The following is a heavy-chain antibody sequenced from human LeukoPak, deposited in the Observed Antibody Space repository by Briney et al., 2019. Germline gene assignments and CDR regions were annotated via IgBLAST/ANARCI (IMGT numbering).Heavy chain of an antibody. Sequence: GGSLRLSCAASEFIVSSNYMNWVRQAPGKGLEWVSVIYSGGGIYYADSVKGRFTISRDISKNMLYLQMNSLRADDTAVYYCARGHNTATSGTRAFDIGGQGTMVTVSS. V-gene: IGHV3-53*01. CDR1: EFIVSSNY. CDR3: ARGHNTATSGTRAFDI. CDR2: IYSGGGI. J-gene: IGHJ3*02. D-gene: IGHD5-18*01.